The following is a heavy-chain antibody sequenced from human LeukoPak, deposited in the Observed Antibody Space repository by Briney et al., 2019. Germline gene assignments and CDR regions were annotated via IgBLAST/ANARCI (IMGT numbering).Heavy chain of an antibody. D-gene: IGHD3-3*01. CDR2: ISSSSSYI. J-gene: IGHJ4*02. CDR3: ASPRYDFWSGPTPIFDY. CDR1: GFTFSSYS. V-gene: IGHV3-21*01. Sequence: GGSLRLSCAASGFTFSSYSMNWVRQAPGKGLEWVSSISSSSSYIYYADSVKGRFTISRDNAKHSLYLQMNRLRAEDTAVYYCASPRYDFWSGPTPIFDYWGQGTLVTVSS.